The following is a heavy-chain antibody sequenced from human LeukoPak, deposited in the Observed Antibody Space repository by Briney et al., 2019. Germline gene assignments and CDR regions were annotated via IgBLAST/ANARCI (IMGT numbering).Heavy chain of an antibody. CDR2: IYTSGST. J-gene: IGHJ4*02. V-gene: IGHV4-61*02. D-gene: IGHD6-19*01. CDR1: GGSISSGSYY. Sequence: KPSQTLSLTCTVSGGSISSGSYYWSWIRQPAGKGLEWIGRIYTSGSTNYNPSLKSRVTISVDTSKNQFSLKLSSVTAADTAVYYCAKEESVRVTYSNGWSVGHWGQGTLVTVSS. CDR3: AKEESVRVTYSNGWSVGH.